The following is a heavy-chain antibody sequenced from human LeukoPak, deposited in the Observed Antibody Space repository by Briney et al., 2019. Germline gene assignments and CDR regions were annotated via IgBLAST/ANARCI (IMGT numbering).Heavy chain of an antibody. J-gene: IGHJ4*02. Sequence: ASVKVSCKASGYTFTSYGISWVRQAPGQGLEWMGWISAYNGDTSYAQRLQGRLTMTTDTSTSTAYMELRSLRSDDTAVYYCARDGIAAAGKGVFDYWGQGTLVTVSS. CDR3: ARDGIAAAGKGVFDY. CDR2: ISAYNGDT. D-gene: IGHD6-13*01. CDR1: GYTFTSYG. V-gene: IGHV1-18*01.